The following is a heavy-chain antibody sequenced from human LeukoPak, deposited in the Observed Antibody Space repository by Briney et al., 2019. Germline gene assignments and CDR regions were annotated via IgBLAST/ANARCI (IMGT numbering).Heavy chain of an antibody. CDR2: ISAYNDKT. D-gene: IGHD6-19*01. Sequence: ASVKVSCKASGYTFTTYDINWVRQAPGQGLGWMGWISAYNDKTNYAQKFQGRVTMTTATSTSTAYMELRSLRSDDTAVYYCARGAGGFGGWPRPFDYWGQGTLVTVSS. V-gene: IGHV1-18*01. CDR1: GYTFTTYD. J-gene: IGHJ4*02. CDR3: ARGAGGFGGWPRPFDY.